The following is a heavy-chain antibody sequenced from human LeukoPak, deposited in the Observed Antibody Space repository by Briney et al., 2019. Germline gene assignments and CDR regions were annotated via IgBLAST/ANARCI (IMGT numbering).Heavy chain of an antibody. V-gene: IGHV3-33*06. CDR2: IWYDGSNK. D-gene: IGHD2-21*02. Sequence: PGRSLRLSCAASGFTLSSYGMHWIRQAPGKGLEWVAVIWYDGSNKYYADSVKGRFTISRDNSKNTPYLQMSSLRAEDTAVYYCAKELGGGDCLCDYWGQGPLVTVSS. CDR3: AKELGGGDCLCDY. CDR1: GFTLSSYG. J-gene: IGHJ4*02.